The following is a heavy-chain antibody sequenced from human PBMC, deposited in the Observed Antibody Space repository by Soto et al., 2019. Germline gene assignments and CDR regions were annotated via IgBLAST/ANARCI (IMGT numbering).Heavy chain of an antibody. CDR2: INHSGST. D-gene: IGHD2-8*01. Sequence: PSETLSLTCAVYGGSFSGYYWSWIRQPPGKGLEWIGEINHSGSTNYNPSLKSRVTISVDTSKNQFSLKLSSVTAADTAVYYCARVKMGYCTNGVCYRGGIAEAGPYYYYGMDVWGQGTPVTVSS. J-gene: IGHJ6*02. CDR1: GGSFSGYY. CDR3: ARVKMGYCTNGVCYRGGIAEAGPYYYYGMDV. V-gene: IGHV4-34*01.